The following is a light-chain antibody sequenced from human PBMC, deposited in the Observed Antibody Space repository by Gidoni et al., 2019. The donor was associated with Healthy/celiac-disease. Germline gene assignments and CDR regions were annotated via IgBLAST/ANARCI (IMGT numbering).Light chain of an antibody. J-gene: IGKJ4*01. V-gene: IGKV3-11*01. CDR2: DAS. CDR3: QQRSNWPRALT. CDR1: QSVSSY. Sequence: EIVLTQSPATLSLSPGERATLSGRASQSVSSYLSWYQQKPGQAPRLLIYDASTSATGTPARFSCSGSGTDFTLTISSLEPEDFAVYSCQQRSNWPRALTFGGGTKVEIK.